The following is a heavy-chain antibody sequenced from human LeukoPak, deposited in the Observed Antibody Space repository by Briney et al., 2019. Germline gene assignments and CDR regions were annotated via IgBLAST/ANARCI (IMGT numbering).Heavy chain of an antibody. Sequence: GGSLRLSSAASGFTFSSYAMNWVRQAPGKGLDWVSYISVSSTYYADSVKGRFTISRDNAKNSLYLQMNSLRVEDTAVYYCARVLVRGIFDYWGEGPLVTVSS. CDR3: ARVLVRGIFDY. D-gene: IGHD3-10*01. CDR2: ISVSST. J-gene: IGHJ4*02. CDR1: GFTFSSYA. V-gene: IGHV3-48*03.